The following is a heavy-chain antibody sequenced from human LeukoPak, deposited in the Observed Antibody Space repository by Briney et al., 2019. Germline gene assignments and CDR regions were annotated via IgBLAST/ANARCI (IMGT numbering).Heavy chain of an antibody. CDR1: GGSLSGYY. Sequence: SETLSLTCAVYGGSLSGYYWSWIRQPPGKGLEWIGEINHGGSTNYNPSLKSRVTISVDRSKNQFSLKLSSVTAADTAVYYCARGYDYGDYVSWFDPWGQGTLVTVSS. J-gene: IGHJ5*02. V-gene: IGHV4-34*01. CDR2: INHGGST. D-gene: IGHD4-17*01. CDR3: ARGYDYGDYVSWFDP.